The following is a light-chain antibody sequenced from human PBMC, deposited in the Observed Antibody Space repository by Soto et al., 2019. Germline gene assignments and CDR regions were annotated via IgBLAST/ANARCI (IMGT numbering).Light chain of an antibody. Sequence: QSALTQPPSASGSPGPSVAISCTGTSSDVGGNNYVSWYQQHPGKAPKLLVYEVTKRPAGVPDRFSGSKSGNTASLPVSGLQAEDEADYYCSSYAGRNSVIFGGGTQLPVL. CDR3: SSYAGRNSVI. CDR1: SSDVGGNNY. J-gene: IGLJ2*01. CDR2: EVT. V-gene: IGLV2-8*01.